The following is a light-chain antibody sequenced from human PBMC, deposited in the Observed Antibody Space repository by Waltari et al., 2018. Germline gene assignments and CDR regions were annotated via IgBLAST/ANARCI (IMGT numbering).Light chain of an antibody. J-gene: IGLJ3*02. V-gene: IGLV3-21*04. CDR2: DDS. CDR1: NLGRRR. CDR3: QVWDSSSDQGM. Sequence: SYVLTQPPPVSVAPGKTARITCGGNNLGRRRVHRSQQNPGQAPVLVIYDDSDRPAGISERFSGSNSGNTATLTISRVEAGDEADYSCQVWDSSSDQGMFGGGTKLTVL.